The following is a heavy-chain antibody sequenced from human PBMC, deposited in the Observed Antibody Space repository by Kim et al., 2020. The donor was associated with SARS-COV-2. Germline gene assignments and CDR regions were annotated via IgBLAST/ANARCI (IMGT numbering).Heavy chain of an antibody. Sequence: ASVKVSCKASGYTFTSYYMEWVRQAPGQGLEWMGIINPSGGSTRYTQKFQGRVTMTRDTSTSTVYMELSSLRSEDTAMYYCARVQESGSYEVGSDYWGQGTLVTVSS. CDR2: INPSGGST. CDR1: GYTFTSYY. J-gene: IGHJ4*02. V-gene: IGHV1-46*01. D-gene: IGHD3-10*01. CDR3: ARVQESGSYEVGSDY.